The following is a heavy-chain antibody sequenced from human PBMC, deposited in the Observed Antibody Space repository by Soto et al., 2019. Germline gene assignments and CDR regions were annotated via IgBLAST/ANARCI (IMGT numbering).Heavy chain of an antibody. V-gene: IGHV4-39*01. J-gene: IGHJ4*02. CDR2: IYYSGST. CDR3: XXXXXTIVVVGR. Sequence: QLQLQESGPGLVKPSETLSLTCTVSGGSISSSSYYWGWIRQPPGKGLEWIGSIYYSGSTYYNPSXXXXXXXXXXXXXXXXXXXXXXXXXXXXAXYXXXXXXXTIVVVGRWGQGTLVTVSS. CDR1: GGSISSSSYY. D-gene: IGHD2-15*01.